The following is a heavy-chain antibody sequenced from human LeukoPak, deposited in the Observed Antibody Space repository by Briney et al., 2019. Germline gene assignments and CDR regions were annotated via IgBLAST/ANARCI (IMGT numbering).Heavy chain of an antibody. V-gene: IGHV4-4*02. CDR3: ARVEDCSSTSCYGGSYYFDY. Sequence: SETLSLTCAVSGGSISSSNWWSWVRQPPGKGLEWIGEIYHSGSTNYNPSLKSRVTISVDTSKNQFSLKLSSVTAADTAVYYCARVEDCSSTSCYGGSYYFDYWGQGTLVTVSS. CDR2: IYHSGST. D-gene: IGHD2-2*01. J-gene: IGHJ4*02. CDR1: GGSISSSNW.